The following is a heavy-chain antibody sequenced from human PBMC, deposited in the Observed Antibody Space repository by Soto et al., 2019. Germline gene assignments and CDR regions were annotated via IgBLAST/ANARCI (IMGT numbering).Heavy chain of an antibody. CDR3: ARVWPPSWLFYGMDV. J-gene: IGHJ6*02. Sequence: ASVKGSCKASRYTFTSYGMSWVRQAPEQGLEWMGWISAYNGNTNDAQKLQGRFTMTTDTSTSTAYMKLRSMRSDHTAVYYCARVWPPSWLFYGMDVWGQGTTVTVS. D-gene: IGHD3-22*01. CDR1: RYTFTSYG. V-gene: IGHV1-18*01. CDR2: ISAYNGNT.